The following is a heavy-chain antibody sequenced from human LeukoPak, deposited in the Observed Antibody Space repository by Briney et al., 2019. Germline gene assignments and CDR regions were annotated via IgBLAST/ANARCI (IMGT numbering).Heavy chain of an antibody. V-gene: IGHV3-21*04. CDR3: AKDLGAAAGDDC. D-gene: IGHD6-13*01. CDR2: ISSSSSYI. CDR1: GFTFSSYS. J-gene: IGHJ4*02. Sequence: GGSLRLSCAASGFTFSSYSMNWVRQAPGKGLEWVSSISSSSSYIYYADSVKGRFTISRDNAKNSLYLQMNSLRAEDTAVYYCAKDLGAAAGDDCWGQGTLVTVSP.